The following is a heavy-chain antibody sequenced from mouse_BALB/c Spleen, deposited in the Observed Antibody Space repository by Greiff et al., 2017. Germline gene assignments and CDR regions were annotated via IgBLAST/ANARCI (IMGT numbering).Heavy chain of an antibody. CDR1: GYAFSSYW. CDR3: ARGDGNYAY. V-gene: IGHV1-80*01. J-gene: IGHJ3*01. Sequence: VQLVESGAELVRPGSSVKISCKASGYAFSSYWMNWVKQRPGQGLEWIGQIYPGDGDTNYNGKFKGKATLTADKSSSTAYMQLSSLTSEDSAVYFCARGDGNYAYWGQGTLVTVSA. D-gene: IGHD2-1*01. CDR2: IYPGDGDT.